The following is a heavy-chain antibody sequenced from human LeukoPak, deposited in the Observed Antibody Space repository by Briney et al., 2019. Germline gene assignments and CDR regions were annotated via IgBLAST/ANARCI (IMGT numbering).Heavy chain of an antibody. V-gene: IGHV4-34*01. CDR3: ARGDYDFWSGYYANDY. CDR2: INHSGST. Sequence: SETLSLTCAVYGGSFSGYYWSWIRQPPGKGLEWIGEINHSGSTNYNPSLKSRVTISVDTSKNQFSLKLSSVTAADTAVYYCARGDYDFWSGYYANDYWAREPWSPSPQ. J-gene: IGHJ4*02. D-gene: IGHD3-3*01. CDR1: GGSFSGYY.